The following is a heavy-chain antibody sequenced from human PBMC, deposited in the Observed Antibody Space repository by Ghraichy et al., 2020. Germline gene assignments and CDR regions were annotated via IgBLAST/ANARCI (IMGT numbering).Heavy chain of an antibody. CDR1: GFTFDNYG. CDR3: ARDGSQGYYYGMDV. CDR2: ISWNGGST. J-gene: IGHJ6*02. Sequence: SCAASGFTFDNYGMSWVRQAPGKGLEWVSGISWNGGSTGYADSVKGRFTISRDSAKNTLSLQMNSLTAEDTALYFCARDGSQGYYYGMDVLGQGTTVIVSS. V-gene: IGHV3-20*04. D-gene: IGHD3-10*01.